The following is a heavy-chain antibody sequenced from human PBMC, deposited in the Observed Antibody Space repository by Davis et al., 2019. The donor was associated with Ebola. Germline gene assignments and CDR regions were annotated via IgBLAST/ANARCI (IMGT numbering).Heavy chain of an antibody. D-gene: IGHD6-13*01. V-gene: IGHV1-18*01. Sequence: AASVKVSCKASGYTFTSYGISWVRQAPGQGLEWMGWISAYNGNTNYAQKFQGRVTMTTDTSTSTDYMELRSLRSDDTAVYYCARARGKAAAPGTGWFDTWGQGTLVTVSS. CDR2: ISAYNGNT. J-gene: IGHJ5*02. CDR1: GYTFTSYG. CDR3: ARARGKAAAPGTGWFDT.